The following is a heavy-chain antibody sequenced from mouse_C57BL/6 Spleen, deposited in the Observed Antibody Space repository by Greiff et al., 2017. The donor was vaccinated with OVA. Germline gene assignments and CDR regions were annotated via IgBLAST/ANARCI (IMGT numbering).Heavy chain of an antibody. CDR3: ARGYGSSLAWFAY. Sequence: EVKLMGSEGGLVQPGSSMKLSSTPSGFPFSDYYMAWVRRVPKKVLEWVATINYDGSSTYYLDSLKSRFIISRDNAKNILYLQMSSLKSEDTATYYCARGYGSSLAWFAYWGQGTLVTVSA. J-gene: IGHJ3*01. D-gene: IGHD1-1*01. V-gene: IGHV5-16*01. CDR1: GFPFSDYY. CDR2: INYDGSST.